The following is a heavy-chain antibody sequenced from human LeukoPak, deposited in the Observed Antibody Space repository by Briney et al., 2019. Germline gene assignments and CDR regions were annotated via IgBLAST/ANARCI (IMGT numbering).Heavy chain of an antibody. CDR1: GFTFSSYG. V-gene: IGHV3-33*01. Sequence: GGSLRLSCAASGFTFSSYGMHWVRQAPGKGLEWVAVIWYDGSNKYYADSVKGRFTISRDNAKNTLYLQMNSLRAEDTAVYYCARDGEGGYYRAHFESWGQGTLVTVSS. D-gene: IGHD1-26*01. CDR3: ARDGEGGYYRAHFES. CDR2: IWYDGSNK. J-gene: IGHJ4*02.